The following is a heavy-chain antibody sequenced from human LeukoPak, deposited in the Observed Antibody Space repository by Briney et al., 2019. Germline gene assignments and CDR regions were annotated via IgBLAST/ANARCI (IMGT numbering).Heavy chain of an antibody. CDR3: ARTSGVAAAGSYYYGMDV. J-gene: IGHJ6*02. V-gene: IGHV3-21*01. Sequence: GGSLRLSCAASGFTFSSYGMNWVRQAPGKGLEWVSSISSSSSYIYYADSVKGRFTISRDNAKNSLYLQMNSLRAEDTAVYYCARTSGVAAAGSYYYGMDVWGQGTTVTVSS. CDR1: GFTFSSYG. D-gene: IGHD6-13*01. CDR2: ISSSSSYI.